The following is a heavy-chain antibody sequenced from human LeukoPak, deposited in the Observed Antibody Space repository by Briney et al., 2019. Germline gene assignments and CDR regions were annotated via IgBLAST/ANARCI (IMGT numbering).Heavy chain of an antibody. CDR2: TYYGPKWHN. CDR3: VRVIATTGYFDY. Sequence: SQTLSLTCAISGDSVSSNSATWNWIRPSPSRGLEWLVRTYYGPKWHNDYAVSVKSRITFTPDTSKNQFSLQLNSVITEDTVVYYCVRVIATTGYFDYWGQGTLVRVSS. CDR1: GDSVSSNSAT. J-gene: IGHJ4*02. D-gene: IGHD6-13*01. V-gene: IGHV6-1*01.